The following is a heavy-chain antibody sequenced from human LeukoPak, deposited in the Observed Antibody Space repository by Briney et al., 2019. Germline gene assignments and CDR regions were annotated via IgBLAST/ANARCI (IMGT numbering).Heavy chain of an antibody. CDR1: RYIFSNYA. J-gene: IGHJ4*02. D-gene: IGHD6-19*01. CDR3: ARDLGYSSGPNY. Sequence: PGGSLRLSCVASRYIFSNYAMGWVRQAPGKGLEWVSYISGGSSFTYYVDSVKGRFTISRDNAKNSLYLQMNSLRAEDTAVYYCARDLGYSSGPNYWGQGTRVTVSS. CDR2: ISGGSSFT. V-gene: IGHV3-21*01.